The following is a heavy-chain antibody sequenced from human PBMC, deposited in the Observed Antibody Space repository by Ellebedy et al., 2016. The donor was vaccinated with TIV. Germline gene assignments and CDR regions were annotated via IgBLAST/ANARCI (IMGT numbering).Heavy chain of an antibody. CDR2: IIPIFGTA. CDR1: GGTFSSYA. D-gene: IGHD2-2*01. J-gene: IGHJ4*02. V-gene: IGHV1-69*05. Sequence: ASVKVSCKASGGTFSSYAISWVRQAPGQGLEWMGGIIPIFGTASYAQKFQGRVTMTTDTSTSTAYMELRSLRSDDTAVYYCARITVGYCSSTSCYEPYWGQGTLVTVSS. CDR3: ARITVGYCSSTSCYEPY.